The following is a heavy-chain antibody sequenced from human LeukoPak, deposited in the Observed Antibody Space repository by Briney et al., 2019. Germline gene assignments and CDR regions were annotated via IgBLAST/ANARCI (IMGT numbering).Heavy chain of an antibody. CDR2: ISGSGGST. V-gene: IGHV3-23*01. J-gene: IGHJ4*02. D-gene: IGHD3-9*01. CDR1: GFTFSSYA. CDR3: AKAAYYDILTALCDY. Sequence: GGSLRLSCAASGFTFSSYAMSWVRQAPGKGLEWVSPISGSGGSTYYADSVKGRFTISRDNSKNTLYLQMNSQRAEDTAVYYCAKAAYYDILTALCDYWGQGTLVTVSS.